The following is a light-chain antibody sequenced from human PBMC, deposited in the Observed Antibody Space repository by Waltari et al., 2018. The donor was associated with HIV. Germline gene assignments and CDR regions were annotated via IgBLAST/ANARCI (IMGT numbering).Light chain of an antibody. CDR3: CAYAAGHVSYV. Sequence: QSALTQPPPVSGSPGQSVTISCTGTTSDVGYYNYVPLYQQYPGKAPKLIIFDVNQRPSGVPERFSGSKSGNTASLTISGLQTADEADYFCCAYAAGHVSYVFGNGTAVAVL. CDR1: TSDVGYYNY. J-gene: IGLJ1*01. CDR2: DVN. V-gene: IGLV2-11*01.